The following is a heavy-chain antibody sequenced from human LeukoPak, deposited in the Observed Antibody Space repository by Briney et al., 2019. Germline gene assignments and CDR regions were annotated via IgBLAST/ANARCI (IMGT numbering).Heavy chain of an antibody. J-gene: IGHJ4*02. CDR3: AREILGGFNPGAY. Sequence: SETLSLTCTVSLDSTTSNFWSWVRQPPGKGLEWIGEIQRSGSPNYNPSLQSRVTISIDRSRNQIVLELSSVTAADTAVYYCAREILGGFNPGAYWGQGILVTVSS. CDR2: IQRSGSP. V-gene: IGHV4-4*02. D-gene: IGHD1-14*01. CDR1: LDSTTSNF.